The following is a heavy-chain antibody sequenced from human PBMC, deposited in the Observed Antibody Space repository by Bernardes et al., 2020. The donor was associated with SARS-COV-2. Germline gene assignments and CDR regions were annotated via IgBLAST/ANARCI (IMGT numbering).Heavy chain of an antibody. D-gene: IGHD2-15*01. CDR1: GFTFSSYG. Sequence: GGSLRLSCAASGFTFSSYGMHWVRQAPGKGLEWVAVIWYDGSNKYYADSVKGRFTISRDNSKNTLYLQMNSLRAEDTAVYYCARDYCSGGSCYLYWYFDLWGRGTLVTVSS. V-gene: IGHV3-33*01. CDR2: IWYDGSNK. J-gene: IGHJ2*01. CDR3: ARDYCSGGSCYLYWYFDL.